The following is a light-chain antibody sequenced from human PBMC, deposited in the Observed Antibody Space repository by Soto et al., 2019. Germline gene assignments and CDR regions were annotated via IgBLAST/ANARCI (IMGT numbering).Light chain of an antibody. V-gene: IGKV1-5*01. CDR1: QSIRSW. J-gene: IGKJ1*01. CDR3: QQDDTHIWT. CDR2: DAS. Sequence: IQMTQSPSTVSASLGDRVTITCRASQSIRSWVAWYQQKPGKAPNLLIFDASSLESGVPSRFSGGGSGTDFTLAISRLQTDDLGTDYCQQDDTHIWTFGHGTKVQI.